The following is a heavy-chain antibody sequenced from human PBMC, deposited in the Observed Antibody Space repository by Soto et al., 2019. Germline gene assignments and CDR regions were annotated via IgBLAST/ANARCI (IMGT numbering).Heavy chain of an antibody. J-gene: IGHJ6*02. CDR3: ARAARGYCSSTSCPYYYYYGMDV. V-gene: IGHV3-74*01. CDR2: INSDGSST. CDR1: GFTFSSYW. Sequence: GGSLRLSCAASGFTFSSYWMHWVRQAPGKWLVWVSRINSDGSSTSYADSVKGRFTISRDNAKNTLYLQMNSLRAEDTAVYYCARAARGYCSSTSCPYYYYYGMDVWGQGXTVTV. D-gene: IGHD2-2*01.